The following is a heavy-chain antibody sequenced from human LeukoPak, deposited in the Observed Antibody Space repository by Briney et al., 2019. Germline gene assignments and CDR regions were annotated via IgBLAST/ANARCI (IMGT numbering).Heavy chain of an antibody. D-gene: IGHD6-6*01. CDR1: GGSISSYY. Sequence: SETLSLTCTVSGGSISSYYWSWIRQPPGKGLEWIGYIYYSGSTNYNPSLKSRVTISVDTSKNQFSLKLSSVTAADTAVYYCARLGSSSYLYYYYYMDAWGKGTTVTVSS. J-gene: IGHJ6*03. CDR3: ARLGSSSYLYYYYYMDA. CDR2: IYYSGST. V-gene: IGHV4-59*08.